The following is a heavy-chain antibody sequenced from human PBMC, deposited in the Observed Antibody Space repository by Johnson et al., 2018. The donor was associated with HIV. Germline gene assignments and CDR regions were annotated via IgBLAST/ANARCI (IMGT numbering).Heavy chain of an antibody. D-gene: IGHD1-26*01. CDR2: ISYDGSDE. CDR1: GFTFSSYG. V-gene: IGHV3-30*18. J-gene: IGHJ3*02. CDR3: AKDRDSWSHPGGLGVIDI. Sequence: QLVESGGGVVQPGRSLRLSCAASGFTFSSYGMHWVRQAPGKGLEWVAVISYDGSDEYYEVSVKGRFTISRDNSKSRLYLQMNSLRPEDTAVYFCAKDRDSWSHPGGLGVIDIWGQGTMVTISS.